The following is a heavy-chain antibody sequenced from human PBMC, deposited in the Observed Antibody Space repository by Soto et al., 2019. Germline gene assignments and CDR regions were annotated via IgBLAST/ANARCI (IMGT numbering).Heavy chain of an antibody. V-gene: IGHV3-48*03. CDR2: ISSSGSTI. CDR1: GFTFSSYE. Sequence: GGSLRLSCAASGFTFSSYEMNWVRQAPGKGLEWVSYISSSGSTIYYADSVKGRFTISRDNAKNSLYLQMNSLRAEDTAVYYCARGAWGSGSYYYYGMDVWGQGTTVTVSS. CDR3: ARGAWGSGSYYYYGMDV. J-gene: IGHJ6*02. D-gene: IGHD3-10*01.